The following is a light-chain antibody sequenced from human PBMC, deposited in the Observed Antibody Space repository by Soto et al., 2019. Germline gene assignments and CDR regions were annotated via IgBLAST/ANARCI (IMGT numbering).Light chain of an antibody. CDR1: SANIGNNN. Sequence: QSVLTQPPSASGTPGQRVTISCSGRSANIGNNNVCWYQQLPGTATKLLIYSNNQRPSGVTDRFSGYKSGTSASLAISGLRYEDDADYYCLSWDDSLSGLVFGTGTKLTVL. V-gene: IGLV1-47*02. CDR2: SNN. J-gene: IGLJ1*01. CDR3: LSWDDSLSGLV.